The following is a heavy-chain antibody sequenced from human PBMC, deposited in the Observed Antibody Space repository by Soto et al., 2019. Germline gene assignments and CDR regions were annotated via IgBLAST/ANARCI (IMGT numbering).Heavy chain of an antibody. CDR2: ISGSGGST. CDR1: GFTFSSYA. V-gene: IGHV3-23*01. J-gene: IGHJ4*02. D-gene: IGHD1-26*01. CDR3: AKDGYSGSYRGDFDY. Sequence: EVQLLESGGGLVQPGGSLRLSCAASGFTFSSYAMSWVRQAPGKGLEWVSAISGSGGSTYYADSVKGRFTISRDNSKNTLYLQTNSLRAVDTAVYYCAKDGYSGSYRGDFDYWGQGTLVTVSS.